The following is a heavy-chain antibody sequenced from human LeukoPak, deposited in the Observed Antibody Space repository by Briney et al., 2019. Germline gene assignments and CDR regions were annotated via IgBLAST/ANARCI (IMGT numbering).Heavy chain of an antibody. Sequence: ESGPTLVNPTQTLTLTCTFSGFSLRTSGVGVGWIRQSPGKALEWLALIYWDDDKRYSPSLKSRLTIIKDTSKNQVVLTMTNMDPVDTATYYCAHRGRVSGYSYGGVFGYWGQGTLVTVSS. CDR1: GFSLRTSGVG. J-gene: IGHJ4*02. D-gene: IGHD5-18*01. CDR3: AHRGRVSGYSYGGVFGY. CDR2: IYWDDDK. V-gene: IGHV2-5*02.